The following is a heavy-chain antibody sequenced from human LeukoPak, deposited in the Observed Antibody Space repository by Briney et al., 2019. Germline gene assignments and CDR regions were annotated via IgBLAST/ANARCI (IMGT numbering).Heavy chain of an antibody. CDR1: GFTFNSYG. V-gene: IGHV3-30*02. Sequence: GGSLRLSCAASGFTFNSYGMHWVRQAPGKGLEWVAFIRYDETNEYYADSVKGRFTISRDSSKDTLYLQMNSLRADDTALYYCAKGLTLDCLDPWGQGTLVTVSS. CDR2: IRYDETNE. D-gene: IGHD2-21*02. J-gene: IGHJ5*02. CDR3: AKGLTLDCLDP.